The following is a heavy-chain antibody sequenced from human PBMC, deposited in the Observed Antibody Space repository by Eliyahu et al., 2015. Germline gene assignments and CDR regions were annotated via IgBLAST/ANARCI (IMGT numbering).Heavy chain of an antibody. CDR1: GYTFSNYG. Sequence: QVQLVQSGAEVKKPGASVKVSCKASGYTFSNYGITWVRQAPGQGLEWMGWISAYSGNTKYAQNLQDRVTLTTDTSTNTAYMELRSLTSDDTAVYYCARDRSSWYPDFDLWGRGTLVAVSS. V-gene: IGHV1-18*01. CDR3: ARDRSSWYPDFDL. D-gene: IGHD6-13*01. CDR2: ISAYSGNT. J-gene: IGHJ2*01.